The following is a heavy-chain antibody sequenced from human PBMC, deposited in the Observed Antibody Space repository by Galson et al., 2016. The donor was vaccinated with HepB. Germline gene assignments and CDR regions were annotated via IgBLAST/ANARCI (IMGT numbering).Heavy chain of an antibody. CDR1: GFTFSSFA. J-gene: IGHJ4*02. D-gene: IGHD1-26*01. Sequence: SLRLSCAASGFTFSSFAMSWVRQAPGKGLEWFSAIGGGGGSPSYADSVKGRFTISRDNSKNTLYLEMNSLRAEDTAVYYCVKGWNIGSYQGDYWGQGTLVTVSS. CDR2: IGGGGGSP. CDR3: VKGWNIGSYQGDY. V-gene: IGHV3-23*01.